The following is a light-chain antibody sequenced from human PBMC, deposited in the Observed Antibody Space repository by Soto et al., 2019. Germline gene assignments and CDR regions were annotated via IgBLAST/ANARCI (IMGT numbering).Light chain of an antibody. V-gene: IGLV2-14*01. J-gene: IGLJ2*01. Sequence: QSALTQPRSVSGSPGQSVTISCTGTSSDVGGYNYVSWHQQHPGKAPKVIITEVSNRPSGVSNRFSGSKSGNTASLTISGLQAEDEADYYCSSYISSSTFVVFGGGTQLTVL. CDR2: EVS. CDR1: SSDVGGYNY. CDR3: SSYISSSTFVV.